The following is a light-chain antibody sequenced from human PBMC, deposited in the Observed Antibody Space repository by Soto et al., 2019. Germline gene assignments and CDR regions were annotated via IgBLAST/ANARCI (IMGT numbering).Light chain of an antibody. Sequence: QSVLTQPASVSGSPGQSITISCIGTSSDIGAFNHVSWHQQHPGKAPKLIIYDVIHRPSGVSSRFSGSKTGNTASLIISGLQAEDEADYYCSSYTSSSSYVFGSGTKVTVL. CDR3: SSYTSSSSYV. V-gene: IGLV2-14*03. CDR2: DVI. CDR1: SSDIGAFNH. J-gene: IGLJ1*01.